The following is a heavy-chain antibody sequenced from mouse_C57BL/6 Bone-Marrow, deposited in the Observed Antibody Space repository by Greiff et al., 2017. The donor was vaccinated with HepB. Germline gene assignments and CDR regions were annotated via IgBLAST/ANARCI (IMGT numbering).Heavy chain of an antibody. D-gene: IGHD1-1*01. CDR1: GFNIKDYY. CDR3: TTRVYGSSPGDFDV. CDR2: IDPEDGDT. J-gene: IGHJ1*03. Sequence: EVQLQQSGAELVRPGASVKLSCTASGFNIKDYYMHWVKQRPEQGLEWIGRIDPEDGDTEYAPKFQDKATMTADTSSNTAYLQLSSLTSEDTAVYYCTTRVYGSSPGDFDVWGTGTTVTVSS. V-gene: IGHV14-1*01.